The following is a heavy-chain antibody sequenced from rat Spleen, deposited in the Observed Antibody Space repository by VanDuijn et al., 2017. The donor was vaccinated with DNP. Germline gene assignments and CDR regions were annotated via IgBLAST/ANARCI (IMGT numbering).Heavy chain of an antibody. D-gene: IGHD1-10*01. V-gene: IGHV5S23*01. Sequence: EVQLVESGGGLLQPGRSLKLSCAASGFTFSDYAMVWVRQAPKKGLEWVASVNTGGGITYYRDSVKGRFIVSRDNAKSTLDLQMDSLRSEDTATYYCARHGLITSRDWFAYWGQGTLVTVSS. J-gene: IGHJ3*01. CDR3: ARHGLITSRDWFAY. CDR1: GFTFSDYA. CDR2: VNTGGGIT.